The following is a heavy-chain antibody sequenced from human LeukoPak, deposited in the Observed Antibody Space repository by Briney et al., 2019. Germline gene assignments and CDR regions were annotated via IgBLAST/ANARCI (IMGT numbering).Heavy chain of an antibody. V-gene: IGHV3-21*01. CDR3: AREGEYYYDSSGYSDAFDI. CDR1: GFTFSSYS. CDR2: ISSSSSYI. J-gene: IGHJ3*02. Sequence: PGGSLRLSCAASGFTFSSYSMNWVRQAPGKGLEWVSSISSSSSYIYYADSVKGRFTISRDNAKNSLYLQMNSLRAEDTAVYYCAREGEYYYDSSGYSDAFDIWGQGTMVTVSS. D-gene: IGHD3-22*01.